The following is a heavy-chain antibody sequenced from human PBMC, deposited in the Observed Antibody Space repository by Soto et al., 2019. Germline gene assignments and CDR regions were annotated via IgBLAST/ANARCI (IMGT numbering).Heavy chain of an antibody. J-gene: IGHJ2*01. D-gene: IGHD5-18*01. CDR3: AKDEDTAMTTWYFDL. V-gene: IGHV3-30*18. CDR1: GFTFSSYG. Sequence: QVQLVESGGGVVQPGRSLRLSCAASGFTFSSYGMHWVRQAPGKGLEWVAVISYDGSNKYYADSVKGRFTISRDNSKNTLYLQVNSLRAEDTAVYYCAKDEDTAMTTWYFDLWGRGTLVTVSS. CDR2: ISYDGSNK.